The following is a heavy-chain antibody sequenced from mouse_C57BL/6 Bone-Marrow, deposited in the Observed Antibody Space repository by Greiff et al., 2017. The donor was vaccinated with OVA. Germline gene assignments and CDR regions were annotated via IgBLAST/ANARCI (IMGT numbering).Heavy chain of an antibody. V-gene: IGHV5-9*01. D-gene: IGHD1-1*01. CDR3: ARRITTVVATRYAMDY. CDR1: GFTFSSYT. Sequence: EVQGVESGGGLVKPGGSLKLSCAASGFTFSSYTMSWVRQTPEKRLEWVATISGGGGNTYYPDSVKGRFTISRDNAKHTLCLRMSSVRSEDTALYYGARRITTVVATRYAMDYWGQGTSVTVSS. CDR2: ISGGGGNT. J-gene: IGHJ4*01.